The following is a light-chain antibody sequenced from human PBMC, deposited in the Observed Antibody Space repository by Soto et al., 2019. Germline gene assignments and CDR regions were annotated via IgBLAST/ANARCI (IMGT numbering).Light chain of an antibody. Sequence: SYELTQPPSVSVSPGQTATITCSGDELGNKYASWYHQRPGQSPVLVIYQDNKRPSGIPERFSGSSSGNTATLTISGTQAVDEAVYYCQAWDSSTALVFGGGTKVTVL. CDR3: QAWDSSTALV. CDR2: QDN. CDR1: ELGNKY. V-gene: IGLV3-1*01. J-gene: IGLJ2*01.